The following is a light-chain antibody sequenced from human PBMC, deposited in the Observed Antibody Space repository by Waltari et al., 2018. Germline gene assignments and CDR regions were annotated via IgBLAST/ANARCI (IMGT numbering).Light chain of an antibody. CDR1: QSLLHSNGYNY. Sequence: DIVMTQSPLSLPVTPGEPASISCRSSQSLLHSNGYNYLYWYLQKPGQSPQLLIYLGSNRASGVPDRFSGSGSGTDFTLKISRVEAEDVGIYYCIQTLQTPGTFGQGTKLEIK. CDR3: IQTLQTPGT. V-gene: IGKV2-28*01. CDR2: LGS. J-gene: IGKJ2*01.